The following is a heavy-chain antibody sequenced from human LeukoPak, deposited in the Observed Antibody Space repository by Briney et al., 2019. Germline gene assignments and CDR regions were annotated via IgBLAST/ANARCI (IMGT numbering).Heavy chain of an antibody. V-gene: IGHV3-30*01. CDR2: ISYDGSNK. CDR1: GFTFSSYA. J-gene: IGHJ4*02. CDR3: AKRATVTPQGVDY. D-gene: IGHD4-17*01. Sequence: TGGSLRLSCAASGFTFSSYAMHWVRQAPGKGLEWVAVISYDGSNKYYADSVKGRFTISRDNSKNTLYLQMNSLRAEDTAVYYCAKRATVTPQGVDYWGQGTLVTVSS.